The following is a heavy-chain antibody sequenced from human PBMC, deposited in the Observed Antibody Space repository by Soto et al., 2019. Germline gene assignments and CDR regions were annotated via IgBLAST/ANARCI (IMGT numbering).Heavy chain of an antibody. V-gene: IGHV1-18*01. CDR2: ISAYNGNT. J-gene: IGHJ4*02. CDR1: GYTFTSYG. CDR3: ARLRNLSTGYSSGWYLIYFDY. D-gene: IGHD6-19*01. Sequence: GASVKVSCKASGYTFTSYGISWVRQAPGQGLEWMGWISAYNGNTNYAQKLQGRVTMTTDTSTSTAYMELRSLRPDDTAVYYCARLRNLSTGYSSGWYLIYFDYWGQGTLVTVSS.